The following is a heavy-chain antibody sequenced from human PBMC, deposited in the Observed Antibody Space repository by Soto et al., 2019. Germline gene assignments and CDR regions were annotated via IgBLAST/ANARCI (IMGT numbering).Heavy chain of an antibody. CDR1: GFTFSSYW. J-gene: IGHJ3*02. D-gene: IGHD2-2*01. CDR2: IKQDGSEK. CDR3: ARVRYCSSTSCPPAGI. V-gene: IGHV3-7*01. Sequence: GGSLRLSCAASGFTFSSYWMSWVRQAPGKGLEWVANIKQDGSEKYYVDSVKGRFTISRDNAKNSLYLQMNSLRAEDTAVYYCARVRYCSSTSCPPAGIWGQGTMVTVSS.